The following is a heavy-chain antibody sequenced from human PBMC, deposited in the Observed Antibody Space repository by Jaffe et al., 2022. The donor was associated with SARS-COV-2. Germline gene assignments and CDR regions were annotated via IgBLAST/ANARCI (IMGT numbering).Heavy chain of an antibody. J-gene: IGHJ4*02. V-gene: IGHV3-23*01. Sequence: EVQLLESGGGLVQPGGSLRLSCAASGFTFSSYAMSWVRQAPGKGLEWVSAISGSGGSTYYADSVKGRFTISRDNSKNTLYLQMNSLRAEDTAVYYCAKAPDGYYYDSSGSHFDYWGQGTLVTVSS. CDR1: GFTFSSYA. CDR2: ISGSGGST. D-gene: IGHD3-22*01. CDR3: AKAPDGYYYDSSGSHFDY.